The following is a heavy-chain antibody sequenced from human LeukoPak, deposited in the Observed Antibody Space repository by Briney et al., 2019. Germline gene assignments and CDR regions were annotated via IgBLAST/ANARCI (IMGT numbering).Heavy chain of an antibody. CDR2: INPSGGST. V-gene: IGHV1-46*01. CDR3: ARAKPPYYDILTGRNWFDP. CDR1: GYTFTSYY. D-gene: IGHD3-9*01. Sequence: GASVKVSCKASGYTFTSYYMHWVRQAPGQGLEWMGIINPSGGSTSYAQKFQGRVTMTRGTSTSTVYMELSSLRSEDTAVYYCARAKPPYYDILTGRNWFDPWGQGTLVTVSS. J-gene: IGHJ5*02.